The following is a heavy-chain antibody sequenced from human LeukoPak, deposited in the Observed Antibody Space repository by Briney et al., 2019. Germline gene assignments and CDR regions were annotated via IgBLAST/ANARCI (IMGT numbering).Heavy chain of an antibody. Sequence: SETLSLTCTVSGGSISSYYWSWIRQPAGKGLEWIGRIYTSGSTNYNPSLKSRVTMSVDTSKNQFSLKLSSVTAADTAVYYCAKEGYCSSTSCYAPLGFDPWGQGTLVTVSS. D-gene: IGHD2-2*01. CDR3: AKEGYCSSTSCYAPLGFDP. CDR1: GGSISSYY. V-gene: IGHV4-4*07. J-gene: IGHJ5*02. CDR2: IYTSGST.